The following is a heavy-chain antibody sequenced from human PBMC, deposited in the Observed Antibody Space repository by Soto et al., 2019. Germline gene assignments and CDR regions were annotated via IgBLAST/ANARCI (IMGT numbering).Heavy chain of an antibody. V-gene: IGHV5-10-1*01. CDR1: GYSFTSYW. J-gene: IGHJ6*02. CDR2: IDPSDSYT. D-gene: IGHD2-2*01. Sequence: PGESLKISCKGSGYSFTSYWISWVRQMPGKGLEWMGRIDPSDSYTNYSPSFQGHVTISADKSISTAYLQWSSLKASDTAMYYCARNLRCSSTSCNYYYYYGMDVWGQGTTVTVSS. CDR3: ARNLRCSSTSCNYYYYYGMDV.